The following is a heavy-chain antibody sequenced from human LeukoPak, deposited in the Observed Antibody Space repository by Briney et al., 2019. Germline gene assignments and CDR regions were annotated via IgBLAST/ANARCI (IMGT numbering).Heavy chain of an antibody. Sequence: SETLSLTCTVSGGSISSSSYYWGWIRQPPGKGLEWIGSIYYSGSTYYNPSLKSRVTISVDASKNQFSLKLSSVTAADTAVYCCARVNGGNSKYYYYYGVDVWGQGTTVTVSS. J-gene: IGHJ6*02. CDR3: ARVNGGNSKYYYYYGVDV. CDR2: IYYSGST. D-gene: IGHD4-23*01. CDR1: GGSISSSSYY. V-gene: IGHV4-39*07.